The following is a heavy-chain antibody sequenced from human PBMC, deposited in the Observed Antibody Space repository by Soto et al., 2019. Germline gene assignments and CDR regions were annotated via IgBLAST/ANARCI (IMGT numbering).Heavy chain of an antibody. CDR1: GYTFTSSY. D-gene: IGHD5-18*01. Sequence: QVQLVQSGAEVKKPGASVKVSCKASGYTFTSSYMHWVRQAPGQGLEWMGIINPSGGSTSYAKKSQGRVSMTGHTSTGTVYMELSSLRSEDTAVYYCARETRGYSYCFPLCFDPWGQGTLVTVSS. V-gene: IGHV1-46*01. J-gene: IGHJ5*02. CDR3: ARETRGYSYCFPLCFDP. CDR2: INPSGGST.